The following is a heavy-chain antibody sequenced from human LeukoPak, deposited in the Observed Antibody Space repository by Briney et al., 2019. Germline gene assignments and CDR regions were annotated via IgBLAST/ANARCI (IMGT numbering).Heavy chain of an antibody. D-gene: IGHD2-2*01. Sequence: SQTLSLTCAVYGGSFSGYYCSWIRQPPGKGLGWVGEIINSGSTNYNPSLKSRVTISVDTSKNQFSLKLSSVTAADTAVYYCARRLTRPRYCSSTSCIRWGAFDIWGQGTMVTVSS. CDR1: GGSFSGYY. CDR2: IINSGST. CDR3: ARRLTRPRYCSSTSCIRWGAFDI. V-gene: IGHV4-34*12. J-gene: IGHJ3*02.